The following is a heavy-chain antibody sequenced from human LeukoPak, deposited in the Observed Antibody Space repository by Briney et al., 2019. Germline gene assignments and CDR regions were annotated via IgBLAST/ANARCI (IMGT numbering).Heavy chain of an antibody. CDR1: GFTFSSYW. J-gene: IGHJ4*02. CDR3: AREFRWLVPAFDY. CDR2: IKQDGSEK. Sequence: GSLRLSCAASGFTFSSYWMSWVRQAPGKGLEWVANIKQDGSEKYYVDSVKGRFTISRDNAKNSLYLQMNSLRAEDTAVYYCAREFRWLVPAFDYWGQGTLVTVSS. V-gene: IGHV3-7*03. D-gene: IGHD6-19*01.